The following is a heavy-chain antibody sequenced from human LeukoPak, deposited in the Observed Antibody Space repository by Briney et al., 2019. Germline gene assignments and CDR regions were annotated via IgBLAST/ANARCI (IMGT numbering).Heavy chain of an antibody. V-gene: IGHV4-59*08. D-gene: IGHD1-26*01. J-gene: IGHJ4*02. CDR3: AKQDSGNYAGLVY. Sequence: PSETLSLTCTVSGGSISSYYWSWIRQPPGKGLEWIGYIYHSGSANYNPSLKSRVTISVDTSKNRFSLKLSSVTAADTAVYYCAKQDSGNYAGLVYWGQGTLVTVSS. CDR2: IYHSGSA. CDR1: GGSISSYY.